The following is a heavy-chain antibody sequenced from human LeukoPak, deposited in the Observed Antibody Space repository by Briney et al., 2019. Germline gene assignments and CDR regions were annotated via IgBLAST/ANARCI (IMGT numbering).Heavy chain of an antibody. J-gene: IGHJ3*02. Sequence: GSVKVSCKASGYTFTGYYMHWVRQAPGQGLEWMGWINPNSGGTNYAQKFQGRVTMTTDTSTSTAYMELRSLRSDDTAVYYCARDSMIVAQNAFDIWGQGTMVTVSS. V-gene: IGHV1-2*02. CDR3: ARDSMIVAQNAFDI. CDR1: GYTFTGYY. CDR2: INPNSGGT. D-gene: IGHD3-22*01.